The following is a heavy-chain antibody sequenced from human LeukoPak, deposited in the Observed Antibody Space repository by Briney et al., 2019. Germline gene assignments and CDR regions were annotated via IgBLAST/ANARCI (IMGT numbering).Heavy chain of an antibody. CDR3: ARAGYYGSGSSL. CDR1: GGSISSYY. D-gene: IGHD3-10*01. J-gene: IGHJ4*02. Sequence: PSETLSLTCTVSGGSISSYYWSWIRQPPGKGLEWIGYIYYSGSTNYNPSLKSRVTISVDTSKNQFSLKLSSVTAADTAVYYCARAGYYGSGSSLWGQGTLVTVSS. CDR2: IYYSGST. V-gene: IGHV4-59*01.